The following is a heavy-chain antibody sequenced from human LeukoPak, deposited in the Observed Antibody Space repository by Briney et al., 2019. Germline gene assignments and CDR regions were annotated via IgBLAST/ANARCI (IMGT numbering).Heavy chain of an antibody. V-gene: IGHV3-7*03. D-gene: IGHD6-19*01. Sequence: GGSLRLSCAASGFTFRNYWMSWVRQAPGTGLEWVANIKQDGRDRNYVTSVGGRFTISRDNAESSLFLQMNSLRAEDTAVYYCVRNLAVAGTCFDSWGQGTLVTVSS. CDR3: VRNLAVAGTCFDS. J-gene: IGHJ4*02. CDR1: GFTFRNYW. CDR2: IKQDGRDR.